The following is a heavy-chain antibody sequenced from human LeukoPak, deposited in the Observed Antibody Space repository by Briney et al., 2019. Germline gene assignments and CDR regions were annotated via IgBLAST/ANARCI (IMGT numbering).Heavy chain of an antibody. V-gene: IGHV3-7*01. CDR3: ASRPGAYYFDY. Sequence: PGGSLRLSCAASGFTFSSYWMSWVRQAPGKGLEWMANIKQDGSEKYYVDSVKGRFTISRDNAKNSLYLQMNSLRAEDTAVYYCASRPGAYYFDYWGRGTLVTVSS. J-gene: IGHJ4*02. CDR2: IKQDGSEK. D-gene: IGHD3-10*01. CDR1: GFTFSSYW.